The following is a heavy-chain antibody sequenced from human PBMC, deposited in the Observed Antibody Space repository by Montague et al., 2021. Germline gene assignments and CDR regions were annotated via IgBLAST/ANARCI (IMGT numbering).Heavy chain of an antibody. CDR2: VDEDDRQK. V-gene: IGHV3-7*01. CDR1: GLMFTDYA. Sequence: SLRLSCAASGLMFTDYAMNWVRQAPGKGLEWVANVDEDDRQKNYVDSVRGRFYISRDNAKNSMYLQMNSLRVEDTAVYYCVQEGGTWGQGTLVTVSS. CDR3: VQEGGT. J-gene: IGHJ5*02. D-gene: IGHD6-25*01.